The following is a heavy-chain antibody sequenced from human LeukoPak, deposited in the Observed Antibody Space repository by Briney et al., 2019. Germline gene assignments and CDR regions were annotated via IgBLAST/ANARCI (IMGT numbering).Heavy chain of an antibody. CDR3: ARDNQRTGRGPFSRQYNLGLDV. V-gene: IGHV4-4*07. J-gene: IGHJ6*02. CDR2: VFSNGTI. CDR1: GTSLGGYH. Sequence: SQTLSLTCTVSGTSLGGYHWTWIRQSAGKGLEWIGRVFSNGTIDYNPSLKTRVTIAVDSSSSQVSLRLTSVTAADSAVYYCARDNQRTGRGPFSRQYNLGLDVWGQGTTVTVSS. D-gene: IGHD1-1*01.